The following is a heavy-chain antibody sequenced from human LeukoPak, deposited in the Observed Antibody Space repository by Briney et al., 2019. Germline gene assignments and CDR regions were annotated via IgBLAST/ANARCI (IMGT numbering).Heavy chain of an antibody. V-gene: IGHV1-2*04. CDR3: ARNLAVAGTLASGY. Sequence: GASVKVSCKASGYTFTGYYMHWVRQAPGQGLEWMGWINPNSGGTNYAQKFQGWVTMTRDTSISTVYMELSSLRSEDTAVYYCARNLAVAGTLASGYWGQGTLVTVSS. CDR1: GYTFTGYY. D-gene: IGHD6-19*01. CDR2: INPNSGGT. J-gene: IGHJ4*02.